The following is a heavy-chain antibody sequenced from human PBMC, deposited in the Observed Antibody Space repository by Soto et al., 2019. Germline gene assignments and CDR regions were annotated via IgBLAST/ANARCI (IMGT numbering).Heavy chain of an antibody. V-gene: IGHV4-59*01. Sequence: QVQLQESGPGLVKPSETLSLTCTVPGGSISSYYWSWIRQPPGKGLEWIGYIYHIGSTNYSPSLKSRVSLAVDAAKNRFSLNVCSVTAADTAVYCCAGDEGSSSSWTLFGMDVWGQGTTVTVSS. CDR3: AGDEGSSSSWTLFGMDV. CDR2: IYHIGST. CDR1: GGSISSYY. D-gene: IGHD6-13*01. J-gene: IGHJ6*02.